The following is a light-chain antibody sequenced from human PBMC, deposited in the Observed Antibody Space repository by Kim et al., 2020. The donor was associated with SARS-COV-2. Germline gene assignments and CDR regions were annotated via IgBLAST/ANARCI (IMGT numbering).Light chain of an antibody. J-gene: IGKJ1*01. CDR2: DVS. CDR1: QSISSW. CDR3: QQYDLYPWT. V-gene: IGKV1-5*01. Sequence: DIQMTQSPSTLSAFVGDRVTITCRASQSISSWLIWYQQKPGKAPKLLIYDVSNLERGVPSRFSGSRSGTEFTLTISSLQPEDFATYYCQQYDLYPWTFGQGTKVEIK.